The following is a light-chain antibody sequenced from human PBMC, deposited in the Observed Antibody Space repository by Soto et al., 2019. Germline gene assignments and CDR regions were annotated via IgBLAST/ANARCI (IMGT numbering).Light chain of an antibody. CDR3: QQSYSTPPWT. J-gene: IGKJ1*01. CDR1: QSIRSY. V-gene: IGKV1-39*01. CDR2: DAS. Sequence: DIQLTKSPSSLSASVGDKVTITCRASQSIRSYLNWVQQKPGKAPKLLIYDASSLQTGVPSRFSGSGSGTDFSLTISSLKPEDFATYYCQQSYSTPPWTFGQGTKVDIK.